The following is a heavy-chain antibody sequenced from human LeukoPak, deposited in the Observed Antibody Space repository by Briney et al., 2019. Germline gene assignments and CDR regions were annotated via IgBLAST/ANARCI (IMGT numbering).Heavy chain of an antibody. Sequence: ASVKVSCKVSGYTLTELSMHWVRQAPGQGLEWMGGIIPIFGTANYARKFQGRVTITADESTSTAYMELSSLRSEDTAVYYCARGGRITIFGVVPVWGQGTLVTVSS. D-gene: IGHD3-3*01. CDR2: IIPIFGTA. J-gene: IGHJ4*02. CDR3: ARGGRITIFGVVPV. V-gene: IGHV1-69*13. CDR1: GYTLTELS.